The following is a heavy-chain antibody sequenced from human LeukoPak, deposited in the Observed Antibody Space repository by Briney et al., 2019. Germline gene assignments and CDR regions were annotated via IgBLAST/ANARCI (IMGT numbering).Heavy chain of an antibody. V-gene: IGHV4-61*02. CDR3: ARDTSGWTRDALMYYFDH. D-gene: IGHD6-19*01. J-gene: IGHJ4*02. CDR2: IYADGST. Sequence: KPSETLSPTCTVSGGSISSSSYYWGWIRQSAGKGLEWIGRIYADGSTNYNPKYNPSLKSRVTMSVDMSKNQFSLKLSSVTAADTAVYYCARDTSGWTRDALMYYFDHWGQGTLVTVSS. CDR1: GGSISSSSYY.